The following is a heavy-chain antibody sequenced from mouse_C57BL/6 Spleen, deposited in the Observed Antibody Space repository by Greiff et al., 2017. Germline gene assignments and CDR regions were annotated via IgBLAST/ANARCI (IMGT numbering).Heavy chain of an antibody. CDR3: TINLDYDRVYYYAMSY. CDR1: GFSLTSYA. D-gene: IGHD2-4*01. J-gene: IGHJ4*01. V-gene: IGHV2-9-1*01. CDR2: IWTGGGT. Sequence: QVQLKQSGPGLVAPSQSLSITCTVSGFSLTSYAISWVRQPPGKGLEWLGVIWTGGGTNYNSALKSRLSISKDNSKSQVFVKMNSLQTDNTARYYSTINLDYDRVYYYAMSYKGQENSGTVTS.